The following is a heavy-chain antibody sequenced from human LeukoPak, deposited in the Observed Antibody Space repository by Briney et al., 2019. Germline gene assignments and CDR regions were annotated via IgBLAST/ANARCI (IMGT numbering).Heavy chain of an antibody. V-gene: IGHV3-30-3*01. CDR3: AKGVYD. D-gene: IGHD2-8*01. CDR2: ISYDGSNK. Sequence: GGSLRLSCAASGFTFSSYAMHWVRQAPGKGLEWVAVISYDGSNKYYADSVKGRFTISRDNSKSTLYLQMNSLRAEDTAVYYCAKGVYDWGQGTLVTVSS. J-gene: IGHJ4*02. CDR1: GFTFSSYA.